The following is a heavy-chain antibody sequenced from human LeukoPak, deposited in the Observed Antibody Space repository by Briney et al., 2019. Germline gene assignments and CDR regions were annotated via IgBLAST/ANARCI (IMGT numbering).Heavy chain of an antibody. Sequence: ASVKVSCKASGYTFTSYDINWVRQATGQGLEWMGWMNPNSGNTGYAQKIQGRVTMTRNTSISTAYMELSSLRSEDTAVYYCARVCWSGYYFLCYWGQGTLVTVSS. J-gene: IGHJ4*02. V-gene: IGHV1-8*01. CDR3: ARVCWSGYYFLCY. CDR2: MNPNSGNT. D-gene: IGHD3-3*01. CDR1: GYTFTSYD.